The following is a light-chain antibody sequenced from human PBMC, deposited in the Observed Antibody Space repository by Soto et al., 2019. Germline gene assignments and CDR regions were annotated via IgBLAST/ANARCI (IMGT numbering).Light chain of an antibody. CDR1: QSISSW. Sequence: DIQMTQSPSTLSASVGDRVTITCRASQSISSWLAWYQRKPGKAPKLLIYKASSLESGVPSRFSGSGSGTEFTLAISGLQPGDFATYYCQQYTDYPITFGQGTRLEIK. CDR3: QQYTDYPIT. V-gene: IGKV1-5*03. CDR2: KAS. J-gene: IGKJ5*01.